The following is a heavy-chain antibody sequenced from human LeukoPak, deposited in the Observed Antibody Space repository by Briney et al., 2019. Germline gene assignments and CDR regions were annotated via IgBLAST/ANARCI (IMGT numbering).Heavy chain of an antibody. CDR3: ARWGYCSGGSCYSGGGYYYYMDV. D-gene: IGHD2-15*01. CDR2: TRKKAKSYTP. Sequence: PGGSLRLSCAASGFTFSDHYMDWVRQAPGKGLEWVGRTRKKAKSYTPQYAASVKGRFTISRDHSKNSLYLQMNSLKTEDTAVYYCARWGYCSGGSCYSGGGYYYYMDVWGKGTTVTVSS. CDR1: GFTFSDHY. V-gene: IGHV3-72*01. J-gene: IGHJ6*03.